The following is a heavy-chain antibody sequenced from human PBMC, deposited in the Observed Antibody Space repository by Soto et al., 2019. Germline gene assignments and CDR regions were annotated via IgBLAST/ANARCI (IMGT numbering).Heavy chain of an antibody. CDR1: GGSISSGGYY. CDR2: IYYSGST. D-gene: IGHD2-15*01. CDR3: ARDVAYCSGGSCYGGGYFDY. V-gene: IGHV4-31*03. J-gene: IGHJ4*02. Sequence: QVQLQESGPGLVKPSQTLSLTCTVSGGSISSGGYYWSWIRQHPGKGLEWIGYIYYSGSTYYNPSRKSRVTISVDTSKNQFSLKLSSVTAADTAVYYCARDVAYCSGGSCYGGGYFDYWGQGTLVTVSS.